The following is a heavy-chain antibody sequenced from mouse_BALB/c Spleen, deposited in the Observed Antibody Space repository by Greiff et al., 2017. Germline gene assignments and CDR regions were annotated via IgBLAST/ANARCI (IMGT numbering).Heavy chain of an antibody. J-gene: IGHJ4*01. V-gene: IGHV1-5*01. CDR3: TPINYGYDEGVDYAMDD. Sequence: EVQLQQSGTVLARPGASVKMSCKVSGYTFTSYWMHWVKQRLGQGLVWIGAFYPGNSDTSYNQKFKGKAKLTAVTSTSTAYMELSSLTNEDSAVYYCTPINYGYDEGVDYAMDDWGQGTSVTVSS. CDR1: GYTFTSYW. CDR2: FYPGNSDT. D-gene: IGHD2-2*01.